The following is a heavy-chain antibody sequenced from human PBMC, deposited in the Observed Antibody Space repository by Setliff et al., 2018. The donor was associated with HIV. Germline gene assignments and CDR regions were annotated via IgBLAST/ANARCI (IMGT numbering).Heavy chain of an antibody. Sequence: RASVKVSCKASGYTFTGYYMHWVRQAPGQGLEWMGWINPNSGGTNYAQKFQGRVTMTRDTSISTAYMELSSLRSDDTAVYYCARCMTMTGNWFDPWGQETLVTVSS. CDR1: GYTFTGYY. CDR2: INPNSGGT. CDR3: ARCMTMTGNWFDP. D-gene: IGHD3-22*01. J-gene: IGHJ5*02. V-gene: IGHV1-2*02.